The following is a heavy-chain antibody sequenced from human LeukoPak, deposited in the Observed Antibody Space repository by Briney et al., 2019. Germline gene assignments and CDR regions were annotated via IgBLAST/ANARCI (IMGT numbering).Heavy chain of an antibody. CDR2: IIPVLDIA. Sequence: SVKVSCKASGYTFTSYDINWVRQTPGQGLEWMGRIIPVLDIADYAQNFQDRVTITADKSTSTAYMELSSLRSEDTAVYYCARDLAYCGSTTCYQPAYWGQGTLITVSS. J-gene: IGHJ4*02. CDR3: ARDLAYCGSTTCYQPAY. D-gene: IGHD2-2*01. V-gene: IGHV1-69*04. CDR1: GYTFTSYD.